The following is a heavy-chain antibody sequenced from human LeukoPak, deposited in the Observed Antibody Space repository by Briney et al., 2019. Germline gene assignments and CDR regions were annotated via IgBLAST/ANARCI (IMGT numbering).Heavy chain of an antibody. CDR3: AAWSVYYYDSSGYFRA. D-gene: IGHD3-22*01. Sequence: GESLKISCKGSGYSFTSYWIGWVRQMPGKGLEWMGIIYPGDSDTRYSPSFQGQVTISADKSISTAYLQWSSLKASDTAMYYCAAWSVYYYDSSGYFRAWGQGTLVTVSS. CDR1: GYSFTSYW. J-gene: IGHJ5*02. V-gene: IGHV5-51*01. CDR2: IYPGDSDT.